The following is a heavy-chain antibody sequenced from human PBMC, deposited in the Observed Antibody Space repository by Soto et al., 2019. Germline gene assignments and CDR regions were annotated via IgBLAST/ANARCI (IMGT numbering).Heavy chain of an antibody. CDR1: GFTFDDYT. Sequence: EVQLVESGGVVVQPGGSLRLSCAASGFTFDDYTMHWVRQAPGKGLEWVSLISWDGGSTYYADSVKGRFTISRDNSKNSLYLQMNSLRTEDTALYYCAKSSYCSSTSCYAFLDYWGQGTLVTVSS. CDR3: AKSSYCSSTSCYAFLDY. D-gene: IGHD2-2*01. CDR2: ISWDGGST. V-gene: IGHV3-43*01. J-gene: IGHJ4*02.